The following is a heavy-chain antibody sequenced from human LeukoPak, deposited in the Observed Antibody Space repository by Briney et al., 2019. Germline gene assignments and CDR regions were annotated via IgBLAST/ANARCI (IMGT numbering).Heavy chain of an antibody. CDR3: ASDGGSSDNYYYYGMDV. J-gene: IGHJ6*02. D-gene: IGHD6-13*01. V-gene: IGHV1-2*02. CDR1: GYTFTGYY. Sequence: ASVKVSCKASGYTFTGYYMHWVRQAPGQGLEWMGWINPNSGGTNYAQKFQGRVTITADKSTSTAYMELSSLRSEDTAVYYCASDGGSSDNYYYYGMDVWGQGTTVTVSS. CDR2: INPNSGGT.